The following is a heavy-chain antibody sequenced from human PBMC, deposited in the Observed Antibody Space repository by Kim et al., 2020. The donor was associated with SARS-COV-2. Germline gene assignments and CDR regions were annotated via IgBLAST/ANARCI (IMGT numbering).Heavy chain of an antibody. D-gene: IGHD4-17*01. CDR3: ARGTTGLLNYYYGMDV. J-gene: IGHJ6*02. V-gene: IGHV4-31*03. Sequence: SETLSLTCTVSGGSISSGGYYWSWIRQHPGKGLEWIGYIYYSGSTYYNPSLKSRVTISVDTSKNQFSLKLSSVTAADTAVYYCARGTTGLLNYYYGMDVWGQGTRVTVSS. CDR2: IYYSGST. CDR1: GGSISSGGYY.